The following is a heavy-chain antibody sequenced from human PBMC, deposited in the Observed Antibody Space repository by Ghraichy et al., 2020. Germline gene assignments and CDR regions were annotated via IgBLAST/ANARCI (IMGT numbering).Heavy chain of an antibody. CDR3: AKALAARFDY. Sequence: LTCAASGFTFSSYAMNWVRQAPGKGLEWVSGISGNSDSTYYADSVKGRFSISRDNSKNTLYLQMNSLRVEDTAVYYCAKALAARFDYWGQGTLVTVSS. CDR2: ISGNSDST. D-gene: IGHD6-6*01. J-gene: IGHJ4*02. V-gene: IGHV3-23*01. CDR1: GFTFSSYA.